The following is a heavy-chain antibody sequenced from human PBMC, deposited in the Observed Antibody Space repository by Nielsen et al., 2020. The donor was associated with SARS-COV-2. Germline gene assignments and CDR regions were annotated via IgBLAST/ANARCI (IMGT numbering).Heavy chain of an antibody. V-gene: IGHV4-39*07. CDR2: IYYSGST. Sequence: SETLSLTCTVSGGSISSSSYYWGWIRQPPGKGLEWIGSIYYSGSTNYNPSLKSRVTISVDTSKNQFSLKLSSVTAADTAVYYCARGKRSYGYSYWGQGTLVTVSS. CDR1: GGSISSSSYY. J-gene: IGHJ4*02. CDR3: ARGKRSYGYSY. D-gene: IGHD5-18*01.